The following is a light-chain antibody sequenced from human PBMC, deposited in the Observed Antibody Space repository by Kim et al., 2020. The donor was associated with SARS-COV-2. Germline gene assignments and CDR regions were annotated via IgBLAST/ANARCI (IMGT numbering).Light chain of an antibody. V-gene: IGKV1-16*02. Sequence: DIQMTQSPSSLSASVGDRVTITCRASQDISNYLAWFHQKAGKAPRSLFYAASILQPGVASKFSGRGSGTDFTLTINILQPEDFGTYYCQQYKRYPLTFGGGTKVDIK. CDR1: QDISNY. CDR3: QQYKRYPLT. J-gene: IGKJ4*01. CDR2: AAS.